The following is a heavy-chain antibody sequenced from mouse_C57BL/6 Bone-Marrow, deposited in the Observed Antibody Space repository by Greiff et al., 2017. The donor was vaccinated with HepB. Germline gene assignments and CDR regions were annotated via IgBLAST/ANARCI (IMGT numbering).Heavy chain of an antibody. V-gene: IGHV5-17*01. J-gene: IGHJ4*01. CDR3: ARRLQRGAMDY. Sequence: EVKLVESGGGLVKPGGSLKLSCAASGFTFSDYGMHWVRQAPEKGLAWVAYISSGSSTIYYADTVKGGFTISRDNAKNTLFLQMTSLRSEDTAMYYCARRLQRGAMDYWGQGTAVTVSS. CDR2: ISSGSSTI. D-gene: IGHD1-1*01. CDR1: GFTFSDYG.